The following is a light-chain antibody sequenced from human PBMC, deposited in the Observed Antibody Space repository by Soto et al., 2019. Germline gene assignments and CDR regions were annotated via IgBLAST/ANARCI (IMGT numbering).Light chain of an antibody. CDR2: ATS. V-gene: IGKV1-39*01. Sequence: EIPLTQSPSSLAASVGDRLTLTCRASRNVSIYLNWYQHKPGKGPTLLIHATSNLQIGVPSRLSGSGSGTEFTLTISNLEPEDFGTYYCQQSYKMPSFGQGTRLEIK. CDR1: RNVSIY. CDR3: QQSYKMPS. J-gene: IGKJ5*01.